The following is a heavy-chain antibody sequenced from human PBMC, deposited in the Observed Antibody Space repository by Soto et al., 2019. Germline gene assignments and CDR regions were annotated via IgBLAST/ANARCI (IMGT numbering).Heavy chain of an antibody. Sequence: EVQLVESGGVLVQHGRSLRLSCAASGFTFSSYEMNWVRQAPGKGREWVSYISSSGSTRYYADSVKGRFKISRDNAKNSLYLQMNSLRAEDTAVYYCARARRIAAAANYWFDPWGQGTLVTVSS. CDR1: GFTFSSYE. CDR2: ISSSGSTR. CDR3: ARARRIAAAANYWFDP. V-gene: IGHV3-48*03. D-gene: IGHD6-13*01. J-gene: IGHJ5*02.